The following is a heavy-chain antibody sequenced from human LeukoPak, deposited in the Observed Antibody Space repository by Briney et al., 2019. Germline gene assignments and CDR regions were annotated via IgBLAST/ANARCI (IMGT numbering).Heavy chain of an antibody. CDR3: ARDDYRGVTNFDP. CDR2: ISYTGST. D-gene: IGHD3-10*01. CDR1: GGSFSGYY. V-gene: IGHV4-59*01. J-gene: IGHJ5*02. Sequence: SETLSLTCAVYGGSFSGYYWSRIRQPPGKGLEWIGYISYTGSTNYNPSLKSRVTISVDTSKNQFSLQLTSVTAADTAVYYCARDDYRGVTNFDPWGQGTLVTVSS.